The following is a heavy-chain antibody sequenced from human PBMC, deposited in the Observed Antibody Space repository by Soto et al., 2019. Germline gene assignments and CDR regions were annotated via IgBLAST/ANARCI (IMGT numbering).Heavy chain of an antibody. CDR1: GYSFTSYW. CDR2: IDPSDSYT. Sequence: EVQLVQSGAEVKKPGESLRISCKGSGYSFTSYWISWVRQMPGKVLEWMGRIDPSDSYTNYSPSFQGHVTISADKSISTAYLQWSSLKASDTAMYYCARRYTFGLVMNDAFDIWGQGTMVTVSS. J-gene: IGHJ3*02. CDR3: ARRYTFGLVMNDAFDI. V-gene: IGHV5-10-1*03. D-gene: IGHD3-3*01.